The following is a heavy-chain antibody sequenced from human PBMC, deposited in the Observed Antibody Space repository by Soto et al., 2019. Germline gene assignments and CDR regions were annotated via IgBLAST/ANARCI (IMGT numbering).Heavy chain of an antibody. J-gene: IGHJ4*02. Sequence: PSETLSLTCTVSGGSTTYYYWSWIRQPPGKGLEWIGHMEDSGSTYYNPSLKGRVTILVDTSKNQLSLKLSSMTAADTAVYYCATAGRTNYFDYWGQGTLVTVSS. CDR1: GGSTTYYY. V-gene: IGHV4-59*06. CDR2: MEDSGST. CDR3: ATAGRTNYFDY. D-gene: IGHD1-1*01.